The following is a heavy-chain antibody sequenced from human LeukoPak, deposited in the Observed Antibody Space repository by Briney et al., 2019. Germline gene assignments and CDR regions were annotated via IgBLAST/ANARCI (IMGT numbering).Heavy chain of an antibody. D-gene: IGHD2/OR15-2a*01. J-gene: IGHJ4*02. CDR1: GFTFSDHY. Sequence: GGSLRLSCAVSGFTFSDHYIDWVRQAPGKGLEWVGRSRDKANSYSTDYAASVKGRFTVSRDDSKNSLYLQMNSLKTEDTAVYYCTRGRESDYWGQGTLVTVSS. V-gene: IGHV3-72*01. CDR3: TRGRESDY. CDR2: SRDKANSYST.